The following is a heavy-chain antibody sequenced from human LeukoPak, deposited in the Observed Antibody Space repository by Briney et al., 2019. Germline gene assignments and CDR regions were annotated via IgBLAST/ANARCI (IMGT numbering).Heavy chain of an antibody. CDR1: GGSISSYY. CDR2: IYYSGST. Sequence: PSETLSLTCTVSGGSISSYYWSWIRQPPGKGLEWIGYIYYSGSTNYNPSLKSRVTISVDTSKNQFSLKLSSVTAADTAVYYCARGPPRFDPGGQGTLVTVSS. CDR3: ARGPPRFDP. V-gene: IGHV4-59*01. J-gene: IGHJ5*02.